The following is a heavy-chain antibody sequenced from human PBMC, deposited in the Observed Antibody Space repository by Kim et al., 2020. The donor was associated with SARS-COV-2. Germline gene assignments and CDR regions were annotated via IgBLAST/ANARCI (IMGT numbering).Heavy chain of an antibody. CDR2: IVVGSGNT. D-gene: IGHD3-10*01. J-gene: IGHJ5*02. CDR3: AAVNGPRFPFDP. CDR1: GFTFTSSA. Sequence: SVKVSCKASGFTFTSSAVQWVRQARGQRLEWIGWIVVGSGNTNYAQKFQERVTITRDMSTSTAYMELSSLRSEDTAVYYCAAVNGPRFPFDPWGQGTLVTVSS. V-gene: IGHV1-58*01.